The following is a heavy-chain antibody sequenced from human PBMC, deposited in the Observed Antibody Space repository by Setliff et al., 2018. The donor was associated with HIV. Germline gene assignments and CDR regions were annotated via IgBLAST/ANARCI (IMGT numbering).Heavy chain of an antibody. CDR2: IDSTGSP. J-gene: IGHJ4*02. D-gene: IGHD3-22*01. CDR3: ARDPHYFDRSGHYSWFHFDY. CDR1: GDSFSSSGSH. Sequence: PSETLSLTCTVSGDSFSSSGSHWGWIRQPPGKGLEWIGNIDSTGSPYYNPALKSRVIISVDTSKKRFSLKLGSLTAADTAVYFCARDPHYFDRSGHYSWFHFDYWGQGKLVTVSS. V-gene: IGHV4-39*07.